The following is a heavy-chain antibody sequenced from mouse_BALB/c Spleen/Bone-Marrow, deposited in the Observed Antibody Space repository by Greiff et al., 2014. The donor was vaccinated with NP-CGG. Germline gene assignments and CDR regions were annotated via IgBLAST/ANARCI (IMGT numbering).Heavy chain of an antibody. V-gene: IGHV7-3*02. CDR2: IRNKPNGYTT. D-gene: IGHD5-1*01. CDR3: ARDYSGYFDF. J-gene: IGHJ2*01. Sequence: EVQVVESGGGLVQPGGSLRLSCTTSGFTFTDYFMTWVRQPPGRALEWLGFIRNKPNGYTTEYNPSVKGRFTISRDNSQSILYLQMNTLRAEDSAIYYCARDYSGYFDFWGQGTTLTVSS. CDR1: GFTFTDYF.